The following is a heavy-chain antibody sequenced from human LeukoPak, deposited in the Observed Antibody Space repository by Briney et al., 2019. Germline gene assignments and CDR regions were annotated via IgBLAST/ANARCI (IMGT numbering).Heavy chain of an antibody. CDR2: INPSSGGT. V-gene: IGHV1-2*06. CDR3: ARDPPTSYYYDSSGYYPDY. CDR1: GYTFTGYY. D-gene: IGHD3-22*01. J-gene: IGHJ4*02. Sequence: GASVKVSCKASGYTFTGYYMHWVRQAPGQGLEWMGRINPSSGGTNYAQKFQGRVTMTRDTSISTAYMELSRLRSDDTAVYYCARDPPTSYYYDSSGYYPDYWGQGTLVTVSS.